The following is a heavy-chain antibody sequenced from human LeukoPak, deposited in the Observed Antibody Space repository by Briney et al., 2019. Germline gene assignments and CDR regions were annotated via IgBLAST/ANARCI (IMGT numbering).Heavy chain of an antibody. CDR1: GFTFSSNP. D-gene: IGHD3-3*01. CDR3: ARVSRSESGIY. CDR2: MTTGGST. V-gene: IGHV3-23*01. J-gene: IGHJ4*02. Sequence: GGSLRLSCAASGFTFSSNPMAWVRQAPGKGLEWVSIMTTGGSTYYADSVKGRFTISRDNAKNSLYLQMNSLRAEDTAVYYCARVSRSESGIYWGQGTLVTVSS.